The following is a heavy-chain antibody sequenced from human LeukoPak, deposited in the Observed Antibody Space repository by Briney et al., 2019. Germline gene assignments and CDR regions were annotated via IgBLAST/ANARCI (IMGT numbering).Heavy chain of an antibody. CDR2: IYYSGST. D-gene: IGHD1-26*01. CDR3: ARPGAPGPYYYYMDV. V-gene: IGHV4-39*01. Sequence: SETLSLTCTVSGGSISSSSYYWGWIRQPPGKGLEWIGSIYYSGSTYYNPSLKSRVTISVDTSKNQFSLKLSSVTAADTAVYYCARPGAPGPYYYYMDVWGKGTTVTVSS. J-gene: IGHJ6*03. CDR1: GGSISSSSYY.